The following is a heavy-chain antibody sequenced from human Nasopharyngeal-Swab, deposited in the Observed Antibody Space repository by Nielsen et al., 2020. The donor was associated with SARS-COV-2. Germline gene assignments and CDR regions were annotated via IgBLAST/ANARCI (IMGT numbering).Heavy chain of an antibody. J-gene: IGHJ4*02. Sequence: ASVKVSCKASGYIFTSYDISWVRQARGQGREWMGWIGAYNGNTNYAQKFQDRVTMTTDTSTSTVYMELRSLRSDDTAVYYCARHGVADDYWGQGTLVTVSS. D-gene: IGHD3-3*01. CDR2: IGAYNGNT. CDR3: ARHGVADDY. V-gene: IGHV1-18*01. CDR1: GYIFTSYD.